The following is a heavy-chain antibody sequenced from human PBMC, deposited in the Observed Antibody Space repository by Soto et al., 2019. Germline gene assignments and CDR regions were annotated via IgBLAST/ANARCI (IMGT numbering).Heavy chain of an antibody. J-gene: IGHJ6*03. CDR2: IYYSGST. CDR1: GGSISSYY. Sequence: ASETLSLTCTVSGGSISSYYWSWIRQPPGKGLECIGYIYYSGSTNYNPSLKSRVTISVDTSKNQFSLKLSSVTAADTAVYYCARVLGDGEEYYYMDVWGKGTTVTVSS. D-gene: IGHD3-10*01. V-gene: IGHV4-59*01. CDR3: ARVLGDGEEYYYMDV.